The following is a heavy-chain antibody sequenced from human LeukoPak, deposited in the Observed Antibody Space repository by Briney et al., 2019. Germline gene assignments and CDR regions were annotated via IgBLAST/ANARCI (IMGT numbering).Heavy chain of an antibody. V-gene: IGHV4-34*01. CDR3: ARGPCSGGSCYARVYFDY. CDR1: GGSFSGYY. D-gene: IGHD2-15*01. Sequence: SETLSLTCAVYGGSFSGYYWSWIRQPPGKRLEWIGEINHSGSTNYNPSLKSRVTISVDTSKNQFSLKLSSVTAADTAVYYCARGPCSGGSCYARVYFDYWGQGTLVTVSS. CDR2: INHSGST. J-gene: IGHJ4*02.